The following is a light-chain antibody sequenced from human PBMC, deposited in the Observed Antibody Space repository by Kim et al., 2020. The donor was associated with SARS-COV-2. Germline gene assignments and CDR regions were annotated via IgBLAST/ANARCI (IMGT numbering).Light chain of an antibody. CDR2: DVS. V-gene: IGLV2-14*03. CDR1: SSDVGGYNY. CDR3: SSYTSSSTLDVV. Sequence: SITISCTGTSSDVGGYNYVSWYQQRPGKAPKLMIYDVSNRPSGVSNRFSGSKSGNTASLTISGLQAEDEADYYCSSYTSSSTLDVVFGGGTQLTV. J-gene: IGLJ2*01.